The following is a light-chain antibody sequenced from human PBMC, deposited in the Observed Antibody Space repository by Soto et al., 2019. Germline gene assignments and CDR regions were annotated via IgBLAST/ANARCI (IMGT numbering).Light chain of an antibody. CDR1: QGIRND. Sequence: AIQMTQSPSSLSASVGDRVTITCRASQGIRNDLGWYQQKPGKAPKLRIYAESSLQSGVPSRFSGSGSGTDFTLTISSLQPEDFATYYCLQDYNYPRSFGQGTKLEIK. CDR2: AES. V-gene: IGKV1-6*01. J-gene: IGKJ2*01. CDR3: LQDYNYPRS.